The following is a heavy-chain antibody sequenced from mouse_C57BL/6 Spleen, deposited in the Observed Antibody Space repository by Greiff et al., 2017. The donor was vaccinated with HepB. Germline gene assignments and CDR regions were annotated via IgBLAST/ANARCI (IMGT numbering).Heavy chain of an antibody. CDR2: ISDGGSYT. Sequence: EVHLVESGGGLVKPGGSLKLSCAASGFTFSSYAMSWVRQTPEKRLEWVATISDGGSYTYYPDNVKGRFTISRDNAKNNLYLQMSHLKSEDTAMYYCARDQNGNYFDYWGLGTTLTVSS. CDR1: GFTFSSYA. J-gene: IGHJ2*01. D-gene: IGHD2-1*01. V-gene: IGHV5-4*01. CDR3: ARDQNGNYFDY.